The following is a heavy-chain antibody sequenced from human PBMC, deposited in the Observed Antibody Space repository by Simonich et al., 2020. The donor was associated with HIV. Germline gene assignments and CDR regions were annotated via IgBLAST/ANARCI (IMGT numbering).Heavy chain of an antibody. Sequence: QVQLQQWGAGLLKPSETLSLTCAVYGGSFSGYYWSWIRQPPGKGLEWIGEINHSGNTNYNPSLKSGVTISVDTSKNQFSLKLSSVTAADTAVYYCAREFVYYGSGLSPSWFDPWGQGTLVTVSS. J-gene: IGHJ5*02. CDR3: AREFVYYGSGLSPSWFDP. CDR2: INHSGNT. D-gene: IGHD3-10*01. V-gene: IGHV4-34*01. CDR1: GGSFSGYY.